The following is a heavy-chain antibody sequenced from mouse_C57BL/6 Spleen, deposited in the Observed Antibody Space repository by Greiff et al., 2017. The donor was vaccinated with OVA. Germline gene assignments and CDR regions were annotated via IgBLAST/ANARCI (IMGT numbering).Heavy chain of an antibody. CDR2: INPGSGGT. CDR1: GYAFTNYL. CDR3: ARDSNYSFDY. D-gene: IGHD2-5*01. V-gene: IGHV1-54*01. Sequence: VQLQQSGAELVRPGPSVKVSCKASGYAFTNYLIEWVKQRPGQGLEWIGVINPGSGGTNYNEKFKGKATLTADKSSSTAYMQLSSLTSEDSAVYFCARDSNYSFDYWGQGTTLTVSS. J-gene: IGHJ2*01.